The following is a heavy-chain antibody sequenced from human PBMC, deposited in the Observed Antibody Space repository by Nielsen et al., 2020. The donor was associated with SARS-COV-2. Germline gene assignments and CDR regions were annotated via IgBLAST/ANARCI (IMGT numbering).Heavy chain of an antibody. CDR2: IWYDGSNK. CDR3: AKEVAAADSSDFDY. V-gene: IGHV3-33*03. D-gene: IGHD6-13*01. CDR1: GFTFSSYG. J-gene: IGHJ4*02. Sequence: GESLKISCAASGFTFSSYGMHWVRQAPGKGLEWVAVIWYDGSNKYYADSVKGRFIISRDNSKNTLYLHMNNLRAEDTAVYYCAKEVAAADSSDFDYWGQGTLVTVSS.